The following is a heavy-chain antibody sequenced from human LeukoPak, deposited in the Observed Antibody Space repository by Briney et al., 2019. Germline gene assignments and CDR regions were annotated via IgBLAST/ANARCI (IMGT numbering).Heavy chain of an antibody. Sequence: ASVKVSCKASGYTFTSYGISWVRQAPGQGLEWMGWISAYNGNTNYAQKLQGRVTMTTDTSTSTAYMELRSLRSDDTAVYYCARDLEGYYDILTGYYPTFDYWGQGTLVTVSS. CDR3: ARDLEGYYDILTGYYPTFDY. V-gene: IGHV1-18*01. D-gene: IGHD3-9*01. CDR1: GYTFTSYG. J-gene: IGHJ4*02. CDR2: ISAYNGNT.